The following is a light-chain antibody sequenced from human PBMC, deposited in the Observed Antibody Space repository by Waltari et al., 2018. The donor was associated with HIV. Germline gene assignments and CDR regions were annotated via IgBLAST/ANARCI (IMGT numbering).Light chain of an antibody. CDR1: QNIGKT. CDR3: QQAKMFPHT. J-gene: IGKJ4*01. CDR2: EAS. Sequence: DIQMTQSPSSVSVAVGGAVSINCRASQNIGKTLAWYQSKSNRAPRLLSYEASRLDDGVPARFSGSGSKSNFSLDITNLQPEDYGIYVCQQAKMFPHTFAGGTRVE. V-gene: IGKV1-12*01.